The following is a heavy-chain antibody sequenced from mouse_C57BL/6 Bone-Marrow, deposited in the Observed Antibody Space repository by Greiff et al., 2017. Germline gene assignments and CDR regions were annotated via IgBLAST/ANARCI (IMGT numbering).Heavy chain of an antibody. J-gene: IGHJ4*01. V-gene: IGHV5-15*04. CDR1: GFTFSDYG. D-gene: IGHD1-1*02. CDR3: ARQRGGYYAMDY. Sequence: EVMLVESGGGLVQPGGSLKLSCAASGFTFSDYGMAWVRQAPRQGPEWVAFISNLAYSIYYADTVTGRFTISRGNAKNTLYLEMSSLRSEDTAMYYCARQRGGYYAMDYWGQGTSVTVSS. CDR2: ISNLAYSI.